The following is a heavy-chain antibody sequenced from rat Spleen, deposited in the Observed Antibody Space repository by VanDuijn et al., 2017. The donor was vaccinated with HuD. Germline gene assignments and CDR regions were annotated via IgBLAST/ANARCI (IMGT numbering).Heavy chain of an antibody. Sequence: EVQLVESGGGLIQPGRSLKLSCAASGFSLNDYNMAWVRQAPMKTLEWVATITFDGSSTYYRDSVKGRFTISRDTARTTLYLQMDSLRSEDTATYFCARRGYGGYPDYWGQGVMVTVSS. CDR1: GFSLNDYN. V-gene: IGHV5-7*01. D-gene: IGHD1-11*01. CDR2: ITFDGSST. J-gene: IGHJ2*01. CDR3: ARRGYGGYPDY.